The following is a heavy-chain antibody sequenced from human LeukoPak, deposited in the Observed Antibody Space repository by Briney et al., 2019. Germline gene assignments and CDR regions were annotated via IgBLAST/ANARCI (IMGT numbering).Heavy chain of an antibody. Sequence: ASVKVSCKASGYTFTDYYIHWVRQAPGQGFEWMGWINPNDGDTNYAQKFQGRVTMTRDTSISTAHMEVSRLRSDDTAVYYCARANFLYCSSTTCLFDHWGQGTLVTVSS. V-gene: IGHV1-2*02. CDR2: INPNDGDT. CDR3: ARANFLYCSSTTCLFDH. CDR1: GYTFTDYY. D-gene: IGHD2-2*01. J-gene: IGHJ4*02.